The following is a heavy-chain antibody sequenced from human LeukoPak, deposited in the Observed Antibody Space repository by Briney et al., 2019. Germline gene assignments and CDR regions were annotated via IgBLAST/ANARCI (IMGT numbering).Heavy chain of an antibody. CDR3: ARDSGDYDYVWGSYRPTFDY. Sequence: PGGSLRLSCAASGFTFSSYSMNWVRQAPGKGLEWVSYISSSSSTIYYADSVKGRFTISRDNAKNSPYLQMNSLRAEDTAVYYCARDSGDYDYVWGSYRPTFDYWGQGTLVTVSS. CDR2: ISSSSSTI. J-gene: IGHJ4*02. D-gene: IGHD3-16*02. CDR1: GFTFSSYS. V-gene: IGHV3-48*01.